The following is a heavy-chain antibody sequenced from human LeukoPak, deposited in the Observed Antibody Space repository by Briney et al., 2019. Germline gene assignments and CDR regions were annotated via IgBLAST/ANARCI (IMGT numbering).Heavy chain of an antibody. CDR2: ISGSGDST. CDR3: ARESSWYSSGLDY. Sequence: PGGSLRLSCAASGFTFSSYAMSWVRQAPGKGLEWVSIISGSGDSTYYADSVKGRFTISRDNSKNTPYLQMNSLRAEDTAVYYCARESSWYSSGLDYWGQGTLVTVSS. V-gene: IGHV3-23*01. CDR1: GFTFSSYA. D-gene: IGHD6-19*01. J-gene: IGHJ4*02.